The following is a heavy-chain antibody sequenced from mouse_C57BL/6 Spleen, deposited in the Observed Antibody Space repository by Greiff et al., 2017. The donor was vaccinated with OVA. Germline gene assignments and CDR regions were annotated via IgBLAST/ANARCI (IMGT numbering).Heavy chain of an antibody. V-gene: IGHV2-4*01. J-gene: IGHJ4*01. CDR1: GFSLTSYG. Sequence: VKLMESGPGLVQPSQSLSITCTVSGFSLTSYGVHWVRQPPGKGLEWLGVIWSGGSTDYNAAFISRLSISKDNSKSQVFFKMNSLQADDTAIYYCAKKHGYYAMDYWGQGTSVTVSS. CDR3: AKKHGYYAMDY. CDR2: IWSGGST.